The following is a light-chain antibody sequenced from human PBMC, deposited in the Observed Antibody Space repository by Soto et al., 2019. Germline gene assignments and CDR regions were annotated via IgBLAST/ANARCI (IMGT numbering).Light chain of an antibody. CDR1: QSVLYNSNNKNY. CDR2: WAS. J-gene: IGKJ2*01. V-gene: IGKV4-1*01. Sequence: DIVMTQSPESLAVSLGERANINCKSSQSVLYNSNNKNYLAWYQQKPGQPPKLLIYWASTRESGVPDRFSGSGSGTDFTLTISSLQAEDVAVYYCQQYYTTPVTFGQGTNLEIK. CDR3: QQYYTTPVT.